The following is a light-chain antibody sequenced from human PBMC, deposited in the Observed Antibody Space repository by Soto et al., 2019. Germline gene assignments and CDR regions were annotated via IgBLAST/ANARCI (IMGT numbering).Light chain of an antibody. CDR1: QDIGNY. J-gene: IGKJ4*01. Sequence: DIQMTQSPSSLSASVGDRVTVTCRASQDIGNYLCWYQQRLGKAPKLLIYDASYLEAGVPSRFSGSGSGTDFTFTISSLQPEDFATYYCQQHDSLPLTFGGGTTVEMK. CDR2: DAS. V-gene: IGKV1-33*01. CDR3: QQHDSLPLT.